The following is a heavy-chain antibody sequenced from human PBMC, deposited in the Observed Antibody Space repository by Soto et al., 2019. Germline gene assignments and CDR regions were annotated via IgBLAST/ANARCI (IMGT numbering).Heavy chain of an antibody. D-gene: IGHD3-10*01. V-gene: IGHV3-30-3*01. J-gene: IGHJ4*02. CDR2: ISYDGSNK. Sequence: PGGSLRLSCAASGFTFSSYAMHWVRQAPGKGLEWVAVISYDGSNKYYADSVKGRFTISRDNSKNTLYLQMNSLRAEDTAVYYCARDIRGVRGVIYYWGQGTLVTVSS. CDR1: GFTFSSYA. CDR3: ARDIRGVRGVIYY.